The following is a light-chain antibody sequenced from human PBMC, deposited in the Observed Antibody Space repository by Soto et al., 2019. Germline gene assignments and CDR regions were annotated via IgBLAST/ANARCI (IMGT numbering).Light chain of an antibody. J-gene: IGKJ1*01. V-gene: IGKV3-20*01. CDR2: GVS. CDR3: QQYGVSPG. CDR1: QTVSSNY. Sequence: EIVLTQSPGTLSLSPGERATLSCRASQTVSSNYLAWYQQKPGQAPRLLIYGVSSRATGIPDRFSGSGSGTDFTLTISRLEPEDSAVYCCQQYGVSPGFGQGTKVEVK.